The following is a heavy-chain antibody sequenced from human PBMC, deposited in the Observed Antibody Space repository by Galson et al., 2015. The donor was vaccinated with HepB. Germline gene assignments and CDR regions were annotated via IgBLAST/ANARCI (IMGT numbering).Heavy chain of an antibody. D-gene: IGHD2-2*01. CDR3: ARDPGYCTSTSCYANLFDF. CDR1: GFTFRTYA. V-gene: IGHV3-30*04. Sequence: SLRLSCAASGFTFRTYAMHWVRQAPGKGLEWVTIISYDGSVKYYADSVKGRFTISRDNSKNTLYLQMNSLRAEDTAVYYCARDPGYCTSTSCYANLFDFWGQGSLSPSPQ. J-gene: IGHJ4*02. CDR2: ISYDGSVK.